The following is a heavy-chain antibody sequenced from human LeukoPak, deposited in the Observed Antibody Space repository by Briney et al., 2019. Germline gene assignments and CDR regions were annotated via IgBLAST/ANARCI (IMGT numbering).Heavy chain of an antibody. CDR1: GFTFSSYG. Sequence: GGSLRLSCAASGFTFSSYGMHWVRQAPGRGLEWVAVISYDGSNKYYADSVKGRFTISRDNSKNTLYRQMNSLRAEDTAVYYCAKGGRLLWFGELSDDAFDIWGQGTMVTVSS. D-gene: IGHD3-10*01. CDR2: ISYDGSNK. J-gene: IGHJ3*02. CDR3: AKGGRLLWFGELSDDAFDI. V-gene: IGHV3-30*18.